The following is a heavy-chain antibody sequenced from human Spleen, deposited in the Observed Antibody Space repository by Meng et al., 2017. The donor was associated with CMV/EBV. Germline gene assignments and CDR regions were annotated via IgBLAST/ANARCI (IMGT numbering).Heavy chain of an antibody. CDR2: INPRDGST. J-gene: IGHJ4*02. Sequence: ASVKVSCKASGYTFTSYFVHWVRQAPGQGLEWMGVINPRDGSTSYTQEFQGRVTMTRETSTSTVYMELRSLRSDDTAVYYCARVPTSFGELDYWGQGTLVTVSS. D-gene: IGHD3-10*01. CDR1: GYTFTSYF. CDR3: ARVPTSFGELDY. V-gene: IGHV1-46*01.